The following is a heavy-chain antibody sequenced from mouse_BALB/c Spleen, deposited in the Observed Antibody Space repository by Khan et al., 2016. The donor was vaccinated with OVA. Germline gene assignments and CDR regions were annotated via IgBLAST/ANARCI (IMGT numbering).Heavy chain of an antibody. CDR1: GYSITSGYG. CDR2: ISYSGST. V-gene: IGHV3-2*02. D-gene: IGHD3-2*02. Sequence: EVKLLESGPGLVKPSQSLSLTCTVTGYSITSGYGWNWIRQFPGNKLEWMGYISYSGSTNYNPSLKSRISITRDTSKNPFFLQLNSLTTEDTATYYCARKARIKYWGQGTTLTVSS. J-gene: IGHJ2*01. CDR3: ARKARIKY.